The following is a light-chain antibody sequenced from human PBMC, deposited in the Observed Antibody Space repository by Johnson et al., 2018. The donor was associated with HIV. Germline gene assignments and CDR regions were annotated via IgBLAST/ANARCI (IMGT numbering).Light chain of an antibody. Sequence: QSVLTQPPSVSAAPGQKVTISCSGSNSNIGNNYVSWYQQLPGTAPKLLIYGNDKRPSGIPDRFSGSKSGPSATLGITGLQSGDEANYYCGTWDSSLSGVFGTGTAVTVL. CDR2: GND. CDR3: GTWDSSLSGV. CDR1: NSNIGNNY. V-gene: IGLV1-51*01. J-gene: IGLJ1*01.